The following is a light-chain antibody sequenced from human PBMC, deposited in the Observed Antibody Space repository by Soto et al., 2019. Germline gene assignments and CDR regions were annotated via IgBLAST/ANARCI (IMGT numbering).Light chain of an antibody. CDR3: QQYGSSPPRT. Sequence: EIVLTQSPATLSLSPGERATLSCRASQSVNSFLAWYQQKPGQAPRPLVYDASTRATDVPDRFSGSGSGADFTLTICGLEPEDLAVYYCQQYGSSPPRTFGQGTKVDIK. CDR2: DAS. CDR1: QSVNSF. V-gene: IGKV3-20*01. J-gene: IGKJ1*01.